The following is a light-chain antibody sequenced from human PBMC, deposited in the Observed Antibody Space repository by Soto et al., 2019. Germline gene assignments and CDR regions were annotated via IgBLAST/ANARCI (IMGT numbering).Light chain of an antibody. J-gene: IGKJ1*01. Sequence: EIVLTQSPGTLSLSPGESATLSCRASQSVSGSYLAWYQQKPGQAPRLVLYATSLRATGFPDRFTGSGSGTDFTLTISRLEPEDFAVYYCQHYVSSLWTFGQGTKVEIK. CDR3: QHYVSSLWT. V-gene: IGKV3-20*01. CDR2: ATS. CDR1: QSVSGSY.